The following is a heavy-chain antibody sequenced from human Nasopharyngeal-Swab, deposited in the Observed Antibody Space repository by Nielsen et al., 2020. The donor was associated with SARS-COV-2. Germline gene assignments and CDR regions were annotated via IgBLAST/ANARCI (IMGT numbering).Heavy chain of an antibody. V-gene: IGHV4-34*09. J-gene: IGHJ4*02. Sequence: SETLSLTCAVYGGSFSGYYWSWIRQPPGKGLEWIGEINHSGSTNYNPSLKSRVTISVDTSKNQFSLKLSSMTAADTAVYYCARGPHTIFGVVNHFDYWGQGTLVTLSS. CDR1: GGSFSGYY. CDR3: ARGPHTIFGVVNHFDY. D-gene: IGHD3-3*01. CDR2: INHSGST.